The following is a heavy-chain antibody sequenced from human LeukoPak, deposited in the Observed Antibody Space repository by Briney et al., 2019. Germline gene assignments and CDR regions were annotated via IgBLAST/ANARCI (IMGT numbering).Heavy chain of an antibody. J-gene: IGHJ4*02. CDR1: RHTFDDYD. CDR3: AGGGGWY. D-gene: IGHD2-15*01. CDR2: INWNGGST. Sequence: GGSLRLSCAPSRHTFDDYDMSWVRQAPGKGLEWVSDINWNGGSTGYADSVKGRFTISRDNAKNSLYLQMNSLRAEDTALYYCAGGGGWYWGQGTLVTVSS. V-gene: IGHV3-20*04.